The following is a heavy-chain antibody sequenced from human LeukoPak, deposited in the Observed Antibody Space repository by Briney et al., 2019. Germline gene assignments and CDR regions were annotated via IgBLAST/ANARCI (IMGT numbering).Heavy chain of an antibody. Sequence: ASVKVSCKTSGFTFTSYYMHWLRQAPGQGLEWMGIINPNGGGTSYAQKFQGRVTVTRDTSTSTVYMELSSLRSEDTAVYYCAREPPAPSHKVFDSWGQGTLVTVSS. D-gene: IGHD1-14*01. J-gene: IGHJ5*01. V-gene: IGHV1-46*01. CDR3: AREPPAPSHKVFDS. CDR2: INPNGGGT. CDR1: GFTFTSYY.